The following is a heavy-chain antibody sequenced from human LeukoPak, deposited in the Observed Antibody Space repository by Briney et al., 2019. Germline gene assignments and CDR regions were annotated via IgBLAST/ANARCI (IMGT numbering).Heavy chain of an antibody. CDR3: ARPYYYDSRIVP. J-gene: IGHJ5*02. D-gene: IGHD3-22*01. V-gene: IGHV4-59*08. Sequence: SETLSLTCTVSGGSISSYYWSWLRQPPGKGLEWIGYIYYSGSTNYNPSLKSLVTISADTSKNLLSLKLSSVTPADTAVYYCARPYYYDSRIVPRGQGILVTVSS. CDR1: GGSISSYY. CDR2: IYYSGST.